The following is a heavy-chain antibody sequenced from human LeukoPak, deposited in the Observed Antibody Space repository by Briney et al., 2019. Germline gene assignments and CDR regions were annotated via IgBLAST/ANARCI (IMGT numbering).Heavy chain of an antibody. CDR2: ISWNGGGI. D-gene: IGHD3-16*01. Sequence: GGSLRLSCAASGFTFDDYAMHWVRQAAGKGLEWVSGISWNGGGIGYAGSVKGRFTFSRDNDNNSLYLQMNSLRVEDTALYYCAKDFSRLGEFDAFDNWGQGTMVTVSS. CDR3: AKDFSRLGEFDAFDN. CDR1: GFTFDDYA. V-gene: IGHV3-9*01. J-gene: IGHJ3*02.